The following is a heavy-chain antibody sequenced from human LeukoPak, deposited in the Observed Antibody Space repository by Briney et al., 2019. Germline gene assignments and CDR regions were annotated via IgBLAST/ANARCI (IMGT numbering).Heavy chain of an antibody. V-gene: IGHV3-23*01. CDR2: ISGSGDNT. J-gene: IGHJ5*02. D-gene: IGHD3-22*01. CDR1: GFTFSSYA. CDR3: ARELFRYDSSGYSYNWFDP. Sequence: GGSLRLSCAASGFTFSSYAMSWVRQAPGKGLEWVSGISGSGDNTYYADSVKGRFTISRDNSKNTLYLQMNSLRAEDTAVYYCARELFRYDSSGYSYNWFDPWGQGTLVTVSS.